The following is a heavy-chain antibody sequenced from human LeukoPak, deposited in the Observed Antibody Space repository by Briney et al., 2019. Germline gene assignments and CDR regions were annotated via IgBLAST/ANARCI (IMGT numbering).Heavy chain of an antibody. CDR1: GFTFSSYAM. CDR3: ATDGRGPTRESLDY. V-gene: IGHV4-4*02. CDR2: IYHSGST. J-gene: IGHJ4*02. D-gene: IGHD3-10*01. Sequence: GSLRLSCAASGFTFSSYAMSWVRQAPGKGLEWIGEIYHSGSTNYNPSLKSRVTISVDKSKSQFSLKLSSVTAADTAVYYCATDGRGPTRESLDYWGQGTLVTVSS.